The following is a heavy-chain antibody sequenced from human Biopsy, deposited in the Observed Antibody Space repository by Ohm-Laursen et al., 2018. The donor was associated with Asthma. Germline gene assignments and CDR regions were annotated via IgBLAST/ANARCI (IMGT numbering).Heavy chain of an antibody. V-gene: IGHV3-53*01. CDR2: IYNDGRA. D-gene: IGHD4-17*01. Sequence: SLRLSCSASEFSVSSGYMSWVRQAPGKGLEWVSVIYNDGRAYYADSVKGRFTVSRDNSKNTLFLQMNSLRAEDTAVYYCTRTTTVTTTYAMDVWGRGTTVTVSS. J-gene: IGHJ6*02. CDR1: EFSVSSGY. CDR3: TRTTTVTTTYAMDV.